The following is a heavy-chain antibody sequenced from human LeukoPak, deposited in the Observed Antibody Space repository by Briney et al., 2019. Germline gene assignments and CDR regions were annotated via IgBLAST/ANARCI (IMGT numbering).Heavy chain of an antibody. J-gene: IGHJ4*02. V-gene: IGHV3-21*01. CDR1: GFTFSSYS. Sequence: GGSLRLSCAASGFTFSSYSMNWVRQAQGKGLEWVSSISSSSSYIYYADSVKGRFTISRDNAKNSLYLQMNSLRAEDTAVYYCARAGYCSGGSCYPDYWGQGTLVTVSS. CDR3: ARAGYCSGGSCYPDY. CDR2: ISSSSSYI. D-gene: IGHD2-15*01.